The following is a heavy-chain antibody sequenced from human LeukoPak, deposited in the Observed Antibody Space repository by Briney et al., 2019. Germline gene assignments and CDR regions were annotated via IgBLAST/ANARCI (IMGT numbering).Heavy chain of an antibody. D-gene: IGHD5-18*01. Sequence: ASVKVSCKASGYTFTGYYMHWVRQAPGQGLEWMGWINPNSGGTNYAQKFQGRVTMTRDTSISTAYMELSRLRSDDTAVYYCARKRTAMDNYYYYYMDVWGKGTTVTVSS. CDR2: INPNSGGT. CDR1: GYTFTGYY. CDR3: ARKRTAMDNYYYYYMDV. V-gene: IGHV1-2*02. J-gene: IGHJ6*03.